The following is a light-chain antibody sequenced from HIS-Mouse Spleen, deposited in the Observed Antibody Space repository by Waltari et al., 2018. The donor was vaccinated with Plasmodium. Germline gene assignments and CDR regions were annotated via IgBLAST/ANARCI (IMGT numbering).Light chain of an antibody. V-gene: IGKV4-1*01. CDR2: WAS. Sequence: DIVMTQSQDSLAVYLGETATINCKASQSVLYSSNNKNYLAWYQQKPGQPPKLLIYWASTRESGVPDRFSGSGSGTDFTLTISSLQAEDVAVYYCQQYYSTPPYTFGQGTKLEIK. CDR3: QQYYSTPPYT. J-gene: IGKJ2*01. CDR1: QSVLYSSNNKNY.